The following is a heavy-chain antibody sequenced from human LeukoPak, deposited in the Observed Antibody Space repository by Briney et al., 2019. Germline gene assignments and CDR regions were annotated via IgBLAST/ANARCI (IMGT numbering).Heavy chain of an antibody. J-gene: IGHJ4*02. D-gene: IGHD3-22*01. CDR1: GYTFTGYY. Sequence: ASVKVSCKASGYTFTGYYMHWVRQAPGQGLEWMGWINPNSGGTNNAQKFQGRVTMTRDTSISTAYMELSRLRSDDTAVYYCAREAGGYYYDSSGYSDYWGQGTLVTVSS. CDR2: INPNSGGT. CDR3: AREAGGYYYDSSGYSDY. V-gene: IGHV1-2*02.